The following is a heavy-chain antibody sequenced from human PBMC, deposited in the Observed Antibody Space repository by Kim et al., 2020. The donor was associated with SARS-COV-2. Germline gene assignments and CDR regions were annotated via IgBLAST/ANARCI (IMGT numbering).Heavy chain of an antibody. J-gene: IGHJ3*02. CDR3: TTRIAVAGPDDAFDI. V-gene: IGHV3-15*01. Sequence: APVKGRFTISRDDSKNTLYLQMNSLKTEDTAVYYCTTRIAVAGPDDAFDIWGQGTMVTVSS. D-gene: IGHD6-19*01.